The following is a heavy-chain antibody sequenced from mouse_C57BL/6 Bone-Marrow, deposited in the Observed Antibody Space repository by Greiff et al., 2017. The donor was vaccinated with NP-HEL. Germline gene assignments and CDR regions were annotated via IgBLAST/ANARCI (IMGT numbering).Heavy chain of an antibody. V-gene: IGHV1-31*01. CDR2: IYPYNGVS. CDR1: GYSFTGYY. CDR3: ARSRLYEGYYAWFAY. D-gene: IGHD2-3*01. J-gene: IGHJ3*01. Sequence: VQLQQSGPELVKPGASVKISCKASGYSFTGYYMHWVKQSHGNILDWIGYIYPYNGVSSYNQKFKGKATLTVDKSSSTAYMELRSLTSEDSAVYYCARSRLYEGYYAWFAYWGQGTLVTVSA.